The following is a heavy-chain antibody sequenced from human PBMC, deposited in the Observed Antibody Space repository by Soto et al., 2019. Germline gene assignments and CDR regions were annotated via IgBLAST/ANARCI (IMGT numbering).Heavy chain of an antibody. V-gene: IGHV3-30*18. D-gene: IGHD1-26*01. Sequence: GGSLRLSCAASGFTFSSYGMHWVRQAPGKGLEWVAVISYDGSNKYYADSVKGRFTISRDNSKNTLYLQMNSLRAEDTAVYYCAKASHIVGALYYYYGMDVWGQGTTVTVSS. J-gene: IGHJ6*02. CDR3: AKASHIVGALYYYYGMDV. CDR1: GFTFSSYG. CDR2: ISYDGSNK.